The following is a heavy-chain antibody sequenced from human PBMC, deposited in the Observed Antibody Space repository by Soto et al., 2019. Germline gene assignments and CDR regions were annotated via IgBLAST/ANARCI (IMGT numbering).Heavy chain of an antibody. D-gene: IGHD3-10*01. V-gene: IGHV1-69*06. CDR1: GGTSSSYA. Sequence: GASVKVLCKASGGTSSSYAISWVRQAPGQGLEWMGGIIPIFGTANYAQKFQGRVTITADKSTSTAYMELSSLRSEDTAVYYCAREVPQFALGMDVWGQGTTVTVSS. J-gene: IGHJ6*02. CDR3: AREVPQFALGMDV. CDR2: IIPIFGTA.